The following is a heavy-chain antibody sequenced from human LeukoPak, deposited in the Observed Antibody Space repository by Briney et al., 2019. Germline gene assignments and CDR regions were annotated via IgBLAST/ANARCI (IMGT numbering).Heavy chain of an antibody. CDR3: ARLVTAATGNCFDP. V-gene: IGHV4-39*01. Sequence: TSETLPLTCTVSGGSISGSSYYWAWIRQPPGKGLEWIGSIHKSGNTYYTASLKSRVTISVDTSKNRFSLKLTSATATDTAVYYCARLVTAATGNCFDPWGQGTLVTVSS. CDR1: GGSISGSSYY. D-gene: IGHD1-7*01. CDR2: IHKSGNT. J-gene: IGHJ5*02.